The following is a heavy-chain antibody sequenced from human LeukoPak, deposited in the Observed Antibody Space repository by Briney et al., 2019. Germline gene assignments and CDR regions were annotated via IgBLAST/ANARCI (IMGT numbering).Heavy chain of an antibody. D-gene: IGHD3-3*01. V-gene: IGHV3-33*01. CDR1: GFTFSSYG. CDR3: ARDPVTTIFGVVTTSYFDY. J-gene: IGHJ4*02. CDR2: IWYDGSNK. Sequence: GGSLRLSCAASGFTFSSYGMHWVRQAPGKGLEWVAVIWYDGSNKYYADSVKGRFTISRDNSKNTLYLQMNSLRAEDTAVSYCARDPVTTIFGVVTTSYFDYWGQGTLVTVSS.